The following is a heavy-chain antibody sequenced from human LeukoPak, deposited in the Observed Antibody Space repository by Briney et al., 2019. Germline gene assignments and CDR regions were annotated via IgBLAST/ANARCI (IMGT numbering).Heavy chain of an antibody. CDR3: ARPSYCVADNCGYWLDP. CDR1: GYTFTKYL. CDR2: INPQGDIT. Sequence: ASVKVSCKTSGYTFTKYLIHWVRQAPGQGLEWMGTINPQGDITNYAQRFQGRITLTEDMSTSTVYMELSSLTSEDTAVYYCARPSYCVADNCGYWLDPWGPGTLVTVPS. V-gene: IGHV1-46*01. J-gene: IGHJ5*02. D-gene: IGHD2-21*01.